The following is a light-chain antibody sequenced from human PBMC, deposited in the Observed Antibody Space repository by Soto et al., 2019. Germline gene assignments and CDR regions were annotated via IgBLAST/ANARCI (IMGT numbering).Light chain of an antibody. Sequence: SVWTQSKNTMYFSPGERATISWTASQSVSSYLAWYQQKPGQAPRLLIYDASNRATGIPARFSGSGSGTDFTLTISSLEPEDFAVYYCPQRSNWRSITFGQGTRLENK. J-gene: IGKJ5*01. CDR1: QSVSSY. CDR2: DAS. V-gene: IGKV3-11*01. CDR3: PQRSNWRSIT.